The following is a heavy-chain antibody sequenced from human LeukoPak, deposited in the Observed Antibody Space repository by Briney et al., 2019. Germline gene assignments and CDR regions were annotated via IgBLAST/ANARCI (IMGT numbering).Heavy chain of an antibody. CDR1: GFTFSNHA. Sequence: PGGSLRLSCAVSGFTFSNHAMNWVRQAPGKGLEWVSIISASGDDTKDADSVKGRFTISRDNSKNTLYLQMNSLRAEDTAVYYCAKGRGGYCGTGCFSRVLDDWGQGTLVTVSS. D-gene: IGHD2-15*01. CDR2: ISASGDDT. CDR3: AKGRGGYCGTGCFSRVLDD. J-gene: IGHJ4*02. V-gene: IGHV3-23*01.